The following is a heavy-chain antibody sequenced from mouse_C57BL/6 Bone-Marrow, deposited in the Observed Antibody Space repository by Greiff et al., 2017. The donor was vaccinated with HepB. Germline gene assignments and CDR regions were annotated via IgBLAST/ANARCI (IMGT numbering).Heavy chain of an antibody. Sequence: QVTLKVSGPGILQPSQTLSLTCSFSGFSLSTFGMGVGWLRQPSGKGLEWPAHIWWDDDKYYNPALKSRLASSNDTSKNQVFLKIANVIAADTATYYCARIASGLIHRVRVVSDWCKVLTQRDTCSFDYWGQGTTLTVSS. CDR2: IWWDDDK. V-gene: IGHV8-8*01. D-gene: IGHD6-1*01. CDR1: GFSLSTFGMG. CDR3: ARIASGLIHRVRVVSDWCKVLTQRDTCSFDY. J-gene: IGHJ2*01.